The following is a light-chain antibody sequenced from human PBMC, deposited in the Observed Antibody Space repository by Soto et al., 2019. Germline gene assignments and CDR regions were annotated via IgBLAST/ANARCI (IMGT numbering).Light chain of an antibody. CDR1: QSVGSN. CDR2: GAS. CDR3: QQYTNCPYT. V-gene: IGKV3-15*01. Sequence: EIVMTQSPATLSVSPGERDSLSCRASQSVGSNLAWYQQTAGQAPRLLIYGASTRATGIPARFSGSGSGTEFTLTISSLQSEDFAVYSCQQYTNCPYTCGQGTKLEIK. J-gene: IGKJ2*01.